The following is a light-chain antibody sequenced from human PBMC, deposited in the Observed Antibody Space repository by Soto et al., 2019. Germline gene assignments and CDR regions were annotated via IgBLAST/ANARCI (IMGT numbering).Light chain of an antibody. CDR1: QSVGGSS. CDR2: DTS. V-gene: IGKV3-20*01. J-gene: IGKJ1*01. Sequence: ENLLTQSPGTLSLSPGERATLSGGASQSVGGSSLAWYQQRPGQAPRLLIYDTSNRATGIPDRFSGSGSGTDFTLTISRLEPEDFAVYYCQQYHNSPRTFGQGTKVDIK. CDR3: QQYHNSPRT.